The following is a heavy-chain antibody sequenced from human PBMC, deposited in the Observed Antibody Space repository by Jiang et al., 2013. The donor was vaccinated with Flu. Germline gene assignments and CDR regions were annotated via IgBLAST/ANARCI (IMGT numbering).Heavy chain of an antibody. CDR1: GGSISSGGYS. D-gene: IGHD4-23*01. CDR2: IYHSGST. J-gene: IGHJ4*01. Sequence: GSGLVKPSQTLSLTCAVSGGSISSGGYSWSWIRQPPGKGLEWIGYIYHSGSTYYNPSLKSRVTISVDRSKNQFSLKLSSVTAADTAVYYCARALRTTVVTPEPFDY. CDR3: ARALRTTVVTPEPFDY. V-gene: IGHV4-30-2*01.